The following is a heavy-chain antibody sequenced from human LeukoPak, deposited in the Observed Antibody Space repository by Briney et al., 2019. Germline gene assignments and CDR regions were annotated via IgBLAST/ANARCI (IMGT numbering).Heavy chain of an antibody. J-gene: IGHJ6*03. CDR1: GYTFTSYG. Sequence: ASVKVSCKASGYTFTSYGISWVRQAPGQGLEWMGWISAYNGNTNYAQKSQGRVTMTRDTSISTAYMELSRLRSDDTAVYYCARDRGGCSGGSCYRTLYYYYMDVWGKGTTVTVSS. CDR3: ARDRGGCSGGSCYRTLYYYYMDV. CDR2: ISAYNGNT. D-gene: IGHD2-15*01. V-gene: IGHV1-18*01.